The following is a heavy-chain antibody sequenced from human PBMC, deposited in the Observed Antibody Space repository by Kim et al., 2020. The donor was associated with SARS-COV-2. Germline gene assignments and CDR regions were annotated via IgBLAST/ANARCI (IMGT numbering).Heavy chain of an antibody. CDR2: GVTT. D-gene: IGHD1-26*01. V-gene: IGHV3-15*01. CDR3: TTDRSHSS. Sequence: GVTTDYTAPVKGRFTISRDVSKNTLYLQMNSLKAEDTAVYYCTTDRSHSSWGQGTLVTVSS. J-gene: IGHJ4*02.